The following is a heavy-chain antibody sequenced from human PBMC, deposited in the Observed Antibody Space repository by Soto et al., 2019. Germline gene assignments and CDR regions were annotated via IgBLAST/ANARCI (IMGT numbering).Heavy chain of an antibody. D-gene: IGHD6-19*01. V-gene: IGHV3-30*18. CDR1: GFTFSGYG. Sequence: QVQLVESGGGVVQPGRSLRLSCAASGFTFSGYGMHWVRQAPGKGLEWVAVISNDGTNTYYVDSVKGRFTISRDNSKNTLVLQRNSLRAADTAVYYCAKDRVSEHTSGWPQGHWGQGTLGTVSS. CDR2: ISNDGTNT. J-gene: IGHJ4*02. CDR3: AKDRVSEHTSGWPQGH.